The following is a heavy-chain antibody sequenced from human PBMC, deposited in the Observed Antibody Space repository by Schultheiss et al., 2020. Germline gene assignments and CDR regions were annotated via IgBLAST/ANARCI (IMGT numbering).Heavy chain of an antibody. CDR2: ISAYNGNT. CDR3: ARVLVVDTLSGGLHYNWFDP. D-gene: IGHD2-15*01. CDR1: GYTFTGYG. J-gene: IGHJ5*02. Sequence: ASVKVSCKASGYTFTGYGISWVRQAPGQGLEWMGWISAYNGNTNYAQKLQGRVTMTTDTSTSTAYMELRSLRSDDTAVYYCARVLVVDTLSGGLHYNWFDPWGEGTLVIVDS. V-gene: IGHV1-18*01.